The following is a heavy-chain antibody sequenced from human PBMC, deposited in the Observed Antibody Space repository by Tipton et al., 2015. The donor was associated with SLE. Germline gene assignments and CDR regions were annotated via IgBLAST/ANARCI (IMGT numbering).Heavy chain of an antibody. Sequence: SLRLSCAASGFTFSSYAMSWVRQAPGKGLGLFSGISGSGGSTYYADSVKGRFTISRDHSKNTLYLQMNSLRAEDTAVYYCAKRDGSYYVAPLYFDYWGQGTLVTVSS. CDR1: GFTFSSYA. CDR3: AKRDGSYYVAPLYFDY. CDR2: ISGSGGST. D-gene: IGHD1-26*01. J-gene: IGHJ4*02. V-gene: IGHV3-23*01.